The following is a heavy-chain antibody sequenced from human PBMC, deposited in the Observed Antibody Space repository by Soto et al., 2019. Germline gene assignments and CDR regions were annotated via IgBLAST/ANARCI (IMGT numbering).Heavy chain of an antibody. CDR3: PRGYSTSNQGPQSYYYNYMDV. D-gene: IGHD6-13*01. J-gene: IGHJ6*03. V-gene: IGHV4-59*01. CDR2: IYYSGST. CDR1: GGSISSYY. Sequence: SETLSLTCTVSGGSISSYYWSWIRQPPGKGLEWIGYIYYSGSTNYNTSLKSRVTISVDTTKNQFTLKVSSVTTADTDLYYCPRGYSTSNQGPQSYYYNYMDVWGKGTTVTVSS.